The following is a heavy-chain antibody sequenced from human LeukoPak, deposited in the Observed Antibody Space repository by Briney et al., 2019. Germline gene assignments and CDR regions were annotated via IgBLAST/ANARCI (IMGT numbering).Heavy chain of an antibody. CDR3: AKDFSSRLDY. Sequence: PGGSLRLSCAASGFTFSSYGMSWVRQAPGKGLEWVSAISGSGGSTYYADSVKGRFLISRDNSKNTLYLQMNSLRAEDTAVYYCAKDFSSRLDYWGQGTLVTVSS. CDR1: GFTFSSYG. CDR2: ISGSGGST. V-gene: IGHV3-23*01. D-gene: IGHD2-2*01. J-gene: IGHJ4*02.